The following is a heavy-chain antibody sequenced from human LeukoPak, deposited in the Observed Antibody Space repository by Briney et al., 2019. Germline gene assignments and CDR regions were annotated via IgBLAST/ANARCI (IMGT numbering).Heavy chain of an antibody. CDR1: GYTFTSYD. V-gene: IGHV1-8*01. Sequence: ASVRVSCKASGYTFTSYDINWVRQATGQGLEWMGWMNPNSGNTGYAQKFQGRVTMTRNTSISTAYMELSSLRSEDTAVYYCARGGLMITFGGVIDWGQGTLVTVSS. J-gene: IGHJ4*02. CDR3: ARGGLMITFGGVID. D-gene: IGHD3-16*02. CDR2: MNPNSGNT.